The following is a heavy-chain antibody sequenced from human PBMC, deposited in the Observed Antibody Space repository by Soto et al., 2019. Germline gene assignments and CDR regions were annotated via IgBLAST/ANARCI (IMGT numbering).Heavy chain of an antibody. D-gene: IGHD4-17*01. Sequence: GASVKVSCKASGYTFTGYYMHWVRQAPGQGLEWMGWINPNSGGTNYAQKFQGWVTMTRDTSISTAYMELSRLRSDDTAVYYCAREVGYGEYDFDEWGQGTLVTVSS. V-gene: IGHV1-2*04. CDR2: INPNSGGT. CDR1: GYTFTGYY. J-gene: IGHJ4*02. CDR3: AREVGYGEYDFDE.